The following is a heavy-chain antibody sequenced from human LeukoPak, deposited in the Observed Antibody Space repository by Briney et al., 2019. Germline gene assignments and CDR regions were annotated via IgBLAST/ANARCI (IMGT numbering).Heavy chain of an antibody. CDR1: GFTFSSYW. Sequence: GGSLRLSCAASGFTFSSYWMSWVRQAPGKGLEWVANIKQDGSEKYYVDSVKGRFTISRDNAKNSLYLQMNSLRAEDTAVYYCAREVVGATDWYYYYGMDVWGQGTTVTVSS. V-gene: IGHV3-7*01. CDR2: IKQDGSEK. CDR3: AREVVGATDWYYYYGMDV. D-gene: IGHD1-26*01. J-gene: IGHJ6*02.